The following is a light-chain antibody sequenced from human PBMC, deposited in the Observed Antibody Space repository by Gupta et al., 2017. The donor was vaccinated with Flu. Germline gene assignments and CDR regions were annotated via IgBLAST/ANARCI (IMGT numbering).Light chain of an antibody. CDR1: SSDVGGYNY. Sequence: SALTLPASVSGSPGQSITISCIGTSSDVGGYNYVSWYQHYPGKAPKVIIYEVSNRPSGVSTRFSGSKSGSTASLTISGLQTEDEADYFCSSYTSRRTYVFGTGTKVTVL. V-gene: IGLV2-14*01. CDR3: SSYTSRRTYV. CDR2: EVS. J-gene: IGLJ1*01.